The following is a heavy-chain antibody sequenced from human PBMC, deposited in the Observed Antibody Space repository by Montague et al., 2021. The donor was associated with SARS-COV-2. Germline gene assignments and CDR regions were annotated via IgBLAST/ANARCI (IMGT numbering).Heavy chain of an antibody. CDR2: IYYSGST. Sequence: SETLSLTCTVSGVSISSYYWSWIRQPPGKGLEWIGDIYYSGSTNYNPSRKSRVTISVDTSKNQFSLKLSSVTAADTAVYYCARGGCNDYAFDIWGQGTMVTVSS. J-gene: IGHJ3*02. CDR1: GVSISSYY. V-gene: IGHV4-59*01. D-gene: IGHD3-10*01. CDR3: ARGGCNDYAFDI.